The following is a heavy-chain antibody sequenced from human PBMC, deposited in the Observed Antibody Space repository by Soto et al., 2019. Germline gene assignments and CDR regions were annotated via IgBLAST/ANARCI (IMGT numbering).Heavy chain of an antibody. D-gene: IGHD1-1*01. J-gene: IGHJ3*02. CDR2: FYHSGST. Sequence: QLQLQESGPGLVKPSQTLSLTCAVSGGSLRSATYYWSWIRQHPGKGLEWIGYFYHSGSTYYKPSLRRRVTISLDTSKNQFPLNLRSVTDADTAIYYCAREETGNDALDIWGQGTLVTVSS. CDR3: AREETGNDALDI. V-gene: IGHV4-31*11. CDR1: GGSLRSATYY.